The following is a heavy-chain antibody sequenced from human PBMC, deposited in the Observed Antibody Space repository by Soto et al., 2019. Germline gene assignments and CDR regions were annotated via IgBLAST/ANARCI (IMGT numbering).Heavy chain of an antibody. D-gene: IGHD2-15*01. Sequence: QVQLVESGGGVVQPGRSLRLSCAASGFTFSNYGMHWVRQAPGKGLEWVGVVAHDGSVQYYADSVRGRFTISRDNSNNMLFLQVNSLRAEDTAVYYCAIEPGVRAAPWYFDLWGRGSLVTVSS. CDR2: VAHDGSVQ. V-gene: IGHV3-30*03. CDR3: AIEPGVRAAPWYFDL. CDR1: GFTFSNYG. J-gene: IGHJ2*01.